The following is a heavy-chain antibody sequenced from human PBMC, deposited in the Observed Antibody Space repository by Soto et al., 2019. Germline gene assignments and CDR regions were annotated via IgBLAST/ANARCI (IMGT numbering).Heavy chain of an antibody. CDR3: ARSPDTVYYGMEV. V-gene: IGHV3-48*02. CDR2: ISSSSSSI. Sequence: GGSLRLSCAASGFTFSSYSMNWVRQAPWKGLEWVSYISSSSSSIYYADSVKGRFTISRDNAKNSLYLQMNSLRDEDTAVYYCARSPDTVYYGMEVWGQGTTVTVYS. CDR1: GFTFSSYS. J-gene: IGHJ6*01. D-gene: IGHD5-18*01.